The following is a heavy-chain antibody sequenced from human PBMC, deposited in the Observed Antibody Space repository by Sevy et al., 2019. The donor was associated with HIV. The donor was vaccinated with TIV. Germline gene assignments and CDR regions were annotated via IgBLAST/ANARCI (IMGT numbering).Heavy chain of an antibody. CDR2: IRSGDDTI. CDR3: AKDRLDTTSPSRALDF. V-gene: IGHV3-48*02. CDR1: GFTLSNCN. J-gene: IGHJ4*02. Sequence: GGSLRLSCAASGFTLSNCNMNWVRQAPGKGLEWISYIRSGDDTIYYAQSVKGRFTLSRDNAKNSLYLQMDSLTDEDTAVYYCAKDRLDTTSPSRALDFWGQGTLVTVSS. D-gene: IGHD5-18*01.